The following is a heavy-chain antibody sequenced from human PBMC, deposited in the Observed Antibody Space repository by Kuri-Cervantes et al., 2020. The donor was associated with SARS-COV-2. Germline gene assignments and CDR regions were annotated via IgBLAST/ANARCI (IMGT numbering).Heavy chain of an antibody. J-gene: IGHJ4*02. V-gene: IGHV3-30*03. Sequence: GESLKISCAASGFTFSSYGMHWARQAPGKGLEWVAVISYDGSNKYYADSVKGRFTISRDNSKNMLYLQMDSLRADDTAVYYCAREKLYSGSHIDYWGQGTLVTVSS. CDR3: AREKLYSGSHIDY. CDR2: ISYDGSNK. CDR1: GFTFSSYG. D-gene: IGHD1-26*01.